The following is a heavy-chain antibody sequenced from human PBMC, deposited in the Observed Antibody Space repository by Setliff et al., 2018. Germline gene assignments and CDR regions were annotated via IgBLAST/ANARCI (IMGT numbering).Heavy chain of an antibody. V-gene: IGHV1-18*01. CDR3: VRDLGQWALDF. Sequence: GASVKVSCKTSGYTFISYGINWVRQAPGQGLEWMGWISAYAQKFQGRVTMTTDTSTNTAFMELRSLRSDDTAVYYCVRDLGQWALDFWGQGTLVTVSS. CDR1: GYTFISYG. J-gene: IGHJ4*02. D-gene: IGHD1-26*01. CDR2: ISA.